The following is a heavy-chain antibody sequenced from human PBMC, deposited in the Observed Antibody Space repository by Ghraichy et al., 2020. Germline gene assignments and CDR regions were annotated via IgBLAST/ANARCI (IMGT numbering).Heavy chain of an antibody. V-gene: IGHV5-51*01. Sequence: GESLNISCKGSGCSFTSYWIGWVRQMPGKGLEWMGIIYPGDSDTRYSPSFQGQVTISADKSISTAYLQWSSLKASDTAMYYCARHDSGYCSGGSCYEKDYYYYYGMDVWGQGTTVTVSS. CDR3: ARHDSGYCSGGSCYEKDYYYYYGMDV. CDR2: IYPGDSDT. CDR1: GCSFTSYW. D-gene: IGHD2-15*01. J-gene: IGHJ6*02.